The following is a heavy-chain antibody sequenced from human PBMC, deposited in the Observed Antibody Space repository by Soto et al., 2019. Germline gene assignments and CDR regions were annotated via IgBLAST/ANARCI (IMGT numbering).Heavy chain of an antibody. D-gene: IGHD3-22*01. Sequence: SLRLYCAATGFTFSSYGMHWVRQAPGKGLEWVAVIWYDGSNKYYADSVKGRFTISRDNSKNTLYLQMNSLRAEDTAVYYCAREPPSYYYDSSGYYYFDYWGQGTLVTVS. V-gene: IGHV3-33*01. J-gene: IGHJ4*02. CDR3: AREPPSYYYDSSGYYYFDY. CDR1: GFTFSSYG. CDR2: IWYDGSNK.